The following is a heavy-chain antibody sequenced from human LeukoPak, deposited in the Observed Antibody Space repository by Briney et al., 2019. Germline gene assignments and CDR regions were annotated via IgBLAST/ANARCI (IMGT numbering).Heavy chain of an antibody. CDR1: GYTFTSYA. Sequence: ASVKVSCKASGYTFTSYAMHWVRQAPGQRLEWMGWINAGNGNTKYSQKFQGRVTITRDTSASTAYMELSSLRSEDTAVYYCARGPGIAAAGRKYFDYGAQETLVTVS. J-gene: IGHJ4*02. CDR2: INAGNGNT. CDR3: ARGPGIAAAGRKYFDY. V-gene: IGHV1-3*01. D-gene: IGHD6-13*01.